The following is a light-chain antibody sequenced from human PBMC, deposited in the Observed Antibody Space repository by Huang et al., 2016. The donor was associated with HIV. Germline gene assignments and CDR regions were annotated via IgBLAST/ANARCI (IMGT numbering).Light chain of an antibody. CDR2: RAS. V-gene: IGKV1-5*03. CDR1: QNINTW. J-gene: IGKJ2*01. CDR3: QQYNTYLYT. Sequence: DIQMTQSPSTLSASVGDRVTITCRASQNINTWLAWYQQKPGKAPNLLIYRASSLQSGVPSRFTGSGSGTEFTLTITSLQPDDLATYDCQQYNTYLYTFGQGTKLEIK.